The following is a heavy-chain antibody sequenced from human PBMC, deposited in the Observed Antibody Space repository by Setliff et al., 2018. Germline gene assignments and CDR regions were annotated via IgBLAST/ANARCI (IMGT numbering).Heavy chain of an antibody. CDR2: IIPVLGMT. Sequence: SVKVSCKASGHPFNAYGVSWVRQAPGQGLEWMGAIIPVLGMTDYAQKFQGRLTITADQSTITVYMELSSLRFDDTALYYCARGPSPTVTPSRLIYFYHMDVWGTGTTVTVSS. V-gene: IGHV1-69*10. CDR1: GHPFNAYG. J-gene: IGHJ6*03. D-gene: IGHD4-17*01. CDR3: ARGPSPTVTPSRLIYFYHMDV.